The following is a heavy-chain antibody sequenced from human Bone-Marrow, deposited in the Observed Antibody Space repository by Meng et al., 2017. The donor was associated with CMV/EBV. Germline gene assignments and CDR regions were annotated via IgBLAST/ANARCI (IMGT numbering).Heavy chain of an antibody. D-gene: IGHD4-11*01. Sequence: GADVRSLWSAVKVPGKASGGTFRSYAISWLRQAPGQGLEGMGGIIPIFGTANYEQKFQGRVTITADESTSTAYMELSSLRSEDTAVYYCARDYSNNPPGTFGPLHDPWGQGTLVTVSS. J-gene: IGHJ5*02. CDR2: IIPIFGTA. CDR1: GGTFRSYA. V-gene: IGHV1-69*01. CDR3: ARDYSNNPPGTFGPLHDP.